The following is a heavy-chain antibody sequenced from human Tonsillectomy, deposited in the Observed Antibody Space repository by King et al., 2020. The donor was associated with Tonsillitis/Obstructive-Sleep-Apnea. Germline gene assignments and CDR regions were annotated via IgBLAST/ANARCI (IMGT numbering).Heavy chain of an antibody. V-gene: IGHV3-30*04. Sequence: VQLVESVGGVVQPGRSLRLSCAASGFTFSSYAMHWVRQAPGKGLEWVAVISYDGNNKYYADSVKGRFTISRDNSKNTLYLQMNSLRAEDTAVYYCARRVGEGRDYWGQGTLVTVSS. D-gene: IGHD3-10*01. CDR2: ISYDGNNK. CDR1: GFTFSSYA. CDR3: ARRVGEGRDY. J-gene: IGHJ4*02.